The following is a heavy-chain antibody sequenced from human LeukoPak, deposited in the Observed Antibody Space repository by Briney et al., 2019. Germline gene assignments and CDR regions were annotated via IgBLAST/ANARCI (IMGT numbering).Heavy chain of an antibody. CDR1: GFTFSTYA. Sequence: PGGSLRLSCAASGFTFSTYAMSWVRQAPGKGLEWVSAISGRGGGTYYADSVKGRFTISRDNSKNTLYLQMNSLRAEDTAVYYCAKGRGSGSYYSSDLYYFDYWGQGTLVTVSS. V-gene: IGHV3-23*01. CDR3: AKGRGSGSYYSSDLYYFDY. CDR2: ISGRGGGT. J-gene: IGHJ4*02. D-gene: IGHD3-10*01.